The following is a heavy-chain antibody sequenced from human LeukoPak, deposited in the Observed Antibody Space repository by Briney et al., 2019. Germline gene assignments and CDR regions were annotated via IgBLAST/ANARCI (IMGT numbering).Heavy chain of an antibody. CDR2: ISSSSAYI. CDR3: ASTGTGDLYFDY. J-gene: IGHJ4*02. D-gene: IGHD3-10*01. Sequence: GGSLRLSCAVSGFTFSSYSMNWVRQAPGKGLEWVSSISSSSAYISYADSVKGRFTISRDNAKNSLYLQMNSLRAEDTAVYYCASTGTGDLYFDYWGQGTLVTVSS. V-gene: IGHV3-21*01. CDR1: GFTFSSYS.